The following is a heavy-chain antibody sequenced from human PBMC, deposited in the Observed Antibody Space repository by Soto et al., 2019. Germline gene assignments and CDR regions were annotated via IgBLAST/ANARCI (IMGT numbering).Heavy chain of an antibody. Sequence: SETLSLTCTVSGGSVSSGSYYWSWIRQPPGKGLEWIGYIYYSGSTNYNPSLKSRVTISVDTSKNQFSLKLSSVTAADTAVYYCARDLAPEKYSNRPYYYGMDVWGQGTTVTLSS. V-gene: IGHV4-61*01. J-gene: IGHJ6*02. CDR1: GGSVSSGSYY. CDR2: IYYSGST. CDR3: ARDLAPEKYSNRPYYYGMDV. D-gene: IGHD4-4*01.